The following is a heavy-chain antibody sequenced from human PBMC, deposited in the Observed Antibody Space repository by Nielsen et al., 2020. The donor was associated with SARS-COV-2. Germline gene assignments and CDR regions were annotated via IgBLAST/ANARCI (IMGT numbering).Heavy chain of an antibody. CDR3: ARGRQQVGRPDYFDY. Sequence: GESLKISCAASGFTFSSYSMNWVRQAPGKGLEWVANIKQDGSEKNDVDSVKGRFTISRDNAKNSLYLQMNSLRAEDTAIYYCARGRQQVGRPDYFDYWGQGTLVTVSS. CDR2: IKQDGSEK. V-gene: IGHV3-7*01. D-gene: IGHD6-13*01. CDR1: GFTFSSYS. J-gene: IGHJ4*02.